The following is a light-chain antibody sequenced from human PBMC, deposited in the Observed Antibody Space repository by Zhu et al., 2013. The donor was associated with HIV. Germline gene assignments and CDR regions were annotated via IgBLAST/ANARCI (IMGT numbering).Light chain of an antibody. J-gene: IGLJ2*01. CDR1: KLGDKY. Sequence: SYELTQPPSVSVSPGQTASITCSGDKLGDKYACWYQQKPGQSPVLVIYQDTKRPSGIPERFSGSNSGNTASLTISGTQAMDEADYYCQXWXSSTVVFGGGTKLTVL. CDR2: QDT. V-gene: IGLV3-1*01. CDR3: QXWXSSTVV.